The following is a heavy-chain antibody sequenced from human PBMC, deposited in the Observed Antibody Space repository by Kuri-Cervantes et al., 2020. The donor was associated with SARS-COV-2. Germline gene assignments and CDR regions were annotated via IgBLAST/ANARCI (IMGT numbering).Heavy chain of an antibody. CDR1: GFTVSGNY. CDR2: IYSGGST. Sequence: GGSLRLSCAASGFTVSGNYMSWVRQALGKGLEWVSVIYSGGSTYYADSVKGRFTISRDNSKNTLYLQMNSLRAEDTAVYYCARDLGTIQGRDYWGQGTLVTVSS. CDR3: ARDLGTIQGRDY. V-gene: IGHV3-66*02. D-gene: IGHD1-1*01. J-gene: IGHJ4*02.